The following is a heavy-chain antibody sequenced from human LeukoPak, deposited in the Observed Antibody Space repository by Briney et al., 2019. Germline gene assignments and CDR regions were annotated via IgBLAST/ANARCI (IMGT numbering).Heavy chain of an antibody. CDR3: ARGGRAIAARWYYYGMDV. J-gene: IGHJ6*02. D-gene: IGHD6-6*01. CDR2: INHSGST. Sequence: SETLSLTCAVYGGSFSGYYWSWIRQPPGKGLEWIGDINHSGSTNYNPSLKSRVTISVDTSKNQFSLKLSSVTAADTAVYYCARGGRAIAARWYYYGMDVWGQGTTVTVSS. V-gene: IGHV4-34*01. CDR1: GGSFSGYY.